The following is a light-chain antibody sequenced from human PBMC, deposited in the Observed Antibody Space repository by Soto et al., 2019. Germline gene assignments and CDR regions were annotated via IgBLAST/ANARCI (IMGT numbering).Light chain of an antibody. J-gene: IGKJ4*01. CDR1: QSVSSY. CDR2: DAS. Sequence: VMTQSPATLSLSPGERATLSCWASQSVSSYLAWYQQKPGQAPRLLIYDASNRATGIPARFSGSGSGTDFTLTISSLEPEDFAVYYCQQRSNWLTFGGGTKVDIK. CDR3: QQRSNWLT. V-gene: IGKV3-11*01.